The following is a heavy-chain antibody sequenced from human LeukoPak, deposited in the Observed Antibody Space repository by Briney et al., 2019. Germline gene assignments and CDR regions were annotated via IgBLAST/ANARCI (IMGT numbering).Heavy chain of an antibody. J-gene: IGHJ3*02. D-gene: IGHD2-2*01. V-gene: IGHV4-38-2*01. CDR1: GYSISSGYY. CDR2: IYHSGST. CDR3: ARRSCSSTSCYPLDAFDI. Sequence: SETLSLTCAVSGYSISSGYYWGWIRQPPGTGLEWTGSIYHSGSTYYNPSLKSRVTISVDMSKNQFSLKLSSVTAADTAVYYCARRSCSSTSCYPLDAFDIWGQGTMVTVSS.